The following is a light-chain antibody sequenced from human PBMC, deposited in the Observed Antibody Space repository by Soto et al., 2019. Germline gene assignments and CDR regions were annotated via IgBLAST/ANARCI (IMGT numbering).Light chain of an antibody. CDR3: QQRSNWPPWT. J-gene: IGKJ1*01. V-gene: IGKV3-11*01. Sequence: EIVLTQSPATLSLSPGERPTPSSRASQRVSSYLAWYQQKPGQAPRLLIYDASNRATGIPARFSGSGSGTDFTLTISSLEPEDFAVYYCQQRSNWPPWTFGQGTKVEIK. CDR1: QRVSSY. CDR2: DAS.